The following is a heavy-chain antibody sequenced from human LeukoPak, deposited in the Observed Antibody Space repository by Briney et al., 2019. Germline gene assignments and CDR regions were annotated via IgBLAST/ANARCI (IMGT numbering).Heavy chain of an antibody. V-gene: IGHV1-18*01. CDR2: ISAYNGNT. Sequence: ASVKVSCKASGYTFTSYGISWVRQAPGQGLEWMGWISAYNGNTNYAQKLQGRVTMTTDTSTSTAYMELRSLRSDDTAVYYCARRETEYSSSWYNLDYWGQGTLVTVSS. D-gene: IGHD6-13*01. CDR3: ARRETEYSSSWYNLDY. J-gene: IGHJ4*02. CDR1: GYTFTSYG.